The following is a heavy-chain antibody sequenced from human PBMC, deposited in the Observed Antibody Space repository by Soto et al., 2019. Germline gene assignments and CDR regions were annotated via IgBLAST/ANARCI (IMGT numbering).Heavy chain of an antibody. V-gene: IGHV3-53*02. CDR2: IYSGGNK. CDR3: ARDSTKVTTDY. CDR1: GFTVSSNY. Sequence: EVQLVETGGGLIQPGGYLRLSCADSGFTVSSNYMSWVRQSPGKGLEWVSVIYSGGNKYYADSVKGRFPVSRDISKNTLYLQMNSLRAEDTAVYYCARDSTKVTTDYWGQGTLVTVSS. D-gene: IGHD2-21*02. J-gene: IGHJ4*02.